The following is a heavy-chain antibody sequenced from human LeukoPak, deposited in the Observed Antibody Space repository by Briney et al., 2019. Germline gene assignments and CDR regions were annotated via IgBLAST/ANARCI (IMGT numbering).Heavy chain of an antibody. V-gene: IGHV3-48*04. J-gene: IGHJ3*01. CDR1: GFTFSRYS. CDR3: AREKSPERKTWLQLGAFDV. Sequence: GGSLRLSCAASGFTFSRYSMNWVRQAPGKGLEWLSYISSSGSTIHYADSVKGRFTISRDNAKNSLYLQMNSLRAEDTAVYYCAREKSPERKTWLQLGAFDVWGQGAVVTVSS. CDR2: ISSSGSTI. D-gene: IGHD5-24*01.